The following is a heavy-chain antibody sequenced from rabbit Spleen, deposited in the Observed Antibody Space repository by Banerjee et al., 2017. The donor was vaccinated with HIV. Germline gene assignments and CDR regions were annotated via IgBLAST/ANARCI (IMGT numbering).Heavy chain of an antibody. CDR1: GFILSSYW. D-gene: IGHD1-1*01. CDR2: IYAGSSGST. V-gene: IGHV1S40*01. J-gene: IGHJ4*01. Sequence: QSLEESGGDLVKPGASLTLTCTASGFILSSYWMSWVRQAPGKGLECIACIYAGSSGSTYYANWAKGRFFMSRTSSTTVTLQMTSLTAADTATYFCARDLVAVIGWNFNLWGQGTLVTVS. CDR3: ARDLVAVIGWNFNL.